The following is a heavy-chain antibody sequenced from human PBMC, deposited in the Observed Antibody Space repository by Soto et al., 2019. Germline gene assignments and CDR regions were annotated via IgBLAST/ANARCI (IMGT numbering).Heavy chain of an antibody. CDR1: GGSISSGDYY. CDR2: IYYSGST. V-gene: IGHV4-30-4*01. D-gene: IGHD3-10*01. CDR3: ARVIRQLWFGEYYYYCMDV. J-gene: IGHJ6*02. Sequence: QVQLQESGPGLVKPSQTLSLTCTVSGGSISSGDYYWSWIRQPPGKGLEWIGYIYYSGSTYYNPSLKSRVTISVDTSKNQFSLKLSSVTAADTAVYYCARVIRQLWFGEYYYYCMDVWGQGTTVTVSS.